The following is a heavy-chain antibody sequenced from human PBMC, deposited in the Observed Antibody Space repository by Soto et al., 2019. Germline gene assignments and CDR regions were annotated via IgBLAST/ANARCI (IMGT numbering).Heavy chain of an antibody. CDR1: GYTFTGCY. CDR2: INPNSGGT. CDR3: ASGYSGYDPSYYGMDV. D-gene: IGHD5-12*01. J-gene: IGHJ6*02. Sequence: ASVKVSCKASGYTFTGCYMHWVQQAPGQGLEWMGWINPNSGGTNYAQKFQGRVTMTRDTSISTAYMELSRLRSDDTAVYYCASGYSGYDPSYYGMDVCGQLTTFTVS. V-gene: IGHV1-2*02.